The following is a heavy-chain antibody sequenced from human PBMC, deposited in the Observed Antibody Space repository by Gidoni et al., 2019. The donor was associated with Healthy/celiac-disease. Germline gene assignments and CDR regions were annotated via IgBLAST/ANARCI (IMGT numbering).Heavy chain of an antibody. D-gene: IGHD6-6*01. J-gene: IGHJ4*02. V-gene: IGHV4-59*01. CDR3: ARVASSSSGALFDY. CDR1: GGSISIYY. CDR2: IYYSGST. Sequence: QVQLQESGPGLVTPSETLSLTCTVPGGSISIYYLSWIRQPPVKGLEWIGYIYYSGSTNYNPALKSRVTISVDTSKNQFSLKLSSVTAADTAVYYCARVASSSSGALFDYWGQGTLVTVSS.